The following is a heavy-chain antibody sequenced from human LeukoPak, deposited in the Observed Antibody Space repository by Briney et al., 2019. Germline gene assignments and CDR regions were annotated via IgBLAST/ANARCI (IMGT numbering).Heavy chain of an antibody. CDR3: AINPYSSGSD. CDR1: GGSFSGYY. J-gene: IGHJ4*02. CDR2: INHSGSP. D-gene: IGHD6-19*01. Sequence: SETLSLTCAVYGGSFSGYYWSWIRQPPGKGLEWIGEINHSGSPHYNPSLKSRVIMSVDTSKTQSSLQLTSVTAADTAVYYCAINPYSSGSDWGQGTLVTVSS. V-gene: IGHV4-34*01.